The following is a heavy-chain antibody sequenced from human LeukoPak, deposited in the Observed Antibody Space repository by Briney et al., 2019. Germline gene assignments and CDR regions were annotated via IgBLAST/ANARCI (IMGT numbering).Heavy chain of an antibody. CDR1: GCAISSHY. V-gene: IGHV4-59*11. D-gene: IGHD5-18*01. J-gene: IGHJ4*02. CDR3: ARRPRGYSYGYPGY. Sequence: SHTLSLTIPVTGCAISSHYWTLIRQPPPNRLSWIAYIYYSGSTNYNPSLKSRVTISVDTSKNQFSLKLSSMTAADTAVYYCARRPRGYSYGYPGYWGQGTLVTVSS. CDR2: IYYSGST.